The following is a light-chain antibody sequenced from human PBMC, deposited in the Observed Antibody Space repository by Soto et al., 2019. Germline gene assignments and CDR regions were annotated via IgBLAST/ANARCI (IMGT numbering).Light chain of an antibody. CDR2: ENN. V-gene: IGLV1-51*02. CDR1: SSNIGNNY. J-gene: IGLJ2*01. CDR3: GTWDSSLSAGV. Sequence: QSVLTQPPSVSAAPGQKVTLSCSGSSSNIGNNYVSWYQQLPGTAPKLLIYENNKRPSGIPDRISGSKSGTSATLGITGLQTGDEADYYCGTWDSSLSAGVFGGGTKLTVL.